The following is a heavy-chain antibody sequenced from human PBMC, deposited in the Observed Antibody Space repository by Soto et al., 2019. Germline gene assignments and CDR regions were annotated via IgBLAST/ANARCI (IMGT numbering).Heavy chain of an antibody. V-gene: IGHV3-74*01. CDR2: INTDGSIT. CDR3: ARGGSGLAS. Sequence: GGSLRLSCAASGFTFNSYWMYWVRQPPGKGLVWVSRINTDGSITTYADSAKGRFTISRDNAKNTLYLQMNSLRADDTAVYYCARGGSGLASWGQGTLVTVSS. CDR1: GFTFNSYW. J-gene: IGHJ4*02. D-gene: IGHD3-10*01.